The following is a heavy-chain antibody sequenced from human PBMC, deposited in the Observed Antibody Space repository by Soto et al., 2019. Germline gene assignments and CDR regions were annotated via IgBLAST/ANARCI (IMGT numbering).Heavy chain of an antibody. Sequence: QVQLVESGGGVVQPGRSLRLSCAASGFIFGGYAMHWVRQAPGKGLEWVAVISYDGNTKYYADSVKGRFTVSRDNSKNSLYVQMNNLSAEDKAMYYCAKETSAYEIDYWGQGTLVTVSS. CDR1: GFIFGGYA. V-gene: IGHV3-30-3*01. J-gene: IGHJ4*02. CDR2: ISYDGNTK. D-gene: IGHD5-12*01. CDR3: AKETSAYEIDY.